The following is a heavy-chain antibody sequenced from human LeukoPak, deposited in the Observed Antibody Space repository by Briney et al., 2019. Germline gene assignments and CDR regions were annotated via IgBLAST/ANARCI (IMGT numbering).Heavy chain of an antibody. J-gene: IGHJ4*02. Sequence: PGGSLRLSCAASGFTVSTNHMSWVRQAPGKGLEWVSVVYSGGSTDYADSVKGRFTISRDNSKSTLYLQMNSLRAEDTAVYYCARGYTSCWYYFDYWGQGTLVTVSS. CDR1: GFTVSTNH. D-gene: IGHD6-19*01. V-gene: IGHV3-66*01. CDR2: VYSGGST. CDR3: ARGYTSCWYYFDY.